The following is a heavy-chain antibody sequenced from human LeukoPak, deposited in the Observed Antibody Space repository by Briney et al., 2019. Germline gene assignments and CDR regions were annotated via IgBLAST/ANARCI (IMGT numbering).Heavy chain of an antibody. J-gene: IGHJ4*02. CDR2: FDPEDGET. D-gene: IGHD5-18*01. CDR3: ATDVFPHRKYSK. V-gene: IGHV1-24*01. CDR1: GGTFSSYA. Sequence: ASVKVSCKAAGGTFSSYAISWVRQAPGKGLEWMGGFDPEDGETIYAQKFQGSVTMTEDTSTDTAYMELSSLRSEDTAVYYCATDVFPHRKYSKWGQGTLVTVSS.